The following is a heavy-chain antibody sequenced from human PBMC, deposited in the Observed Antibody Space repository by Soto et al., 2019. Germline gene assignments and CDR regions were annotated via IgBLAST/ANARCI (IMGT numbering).Heavy chain of an antibody. CDR1: GYTFTSYY. Sequence: QVQLVQSGAEVKKPGASVKVSCKASGYTFTSYYMHWVRQAPGQGLEWMGIINSSGGSTSYAQKFQGRVTMTRDTSTSTVYMELSSLGSEDTAVYYCARRGSHCSGGNCYSTFNWFDPWGQGTLVTVSS. CDR3: ARRGSHCSGGNCYSTFNWFDP. V-gene: IGHV1-46*03. D-gene: IGHD2-15*01. CDR2: INSSGGST. J-gene: IGHJ5*02.